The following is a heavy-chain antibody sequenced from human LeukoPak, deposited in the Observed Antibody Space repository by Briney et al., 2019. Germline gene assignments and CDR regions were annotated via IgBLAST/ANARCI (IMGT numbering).Heavy chain of an antibody. V-gene: IGHV1-69*05. CDR2: IIPMFGTA. CDR1: RGTFSSYA. CDR3: ATTVTNYSYYYYMDV. D-gene: IGHD4-11*01. J-gene: IGHJ6*03. Sequence: ASVKVSCKASRGTFSSYAISWVRQAPGQGREWMGGIIPMFGTANYAQKFQGRVTITTDGSATTAYMELSSLRSEDTAVYYCATTVTNYSYYYYMDVWGKGTTVTVSS.